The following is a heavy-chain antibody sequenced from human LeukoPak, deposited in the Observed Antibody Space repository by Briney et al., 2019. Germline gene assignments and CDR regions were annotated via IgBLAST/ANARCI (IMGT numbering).Heavy chain of an antibody. J-gene: IGHJ4*02. CDR2: IKQDGSEK. V-gene: IGHV3-7*01. D-gene: IGHD3-16*02. CDR3: ARDYDYVWGSYRYRLCYFDY. CDR1: GFTFSSYE. Sequence: GGSLRLSCAASGFTFSSYEMNWVRQAPGKGLEWVANIKQDGSEKYYVDSVKGRFTISRDNAKNSLYLQMNSLRAEDTAVYYCARDYDYVWGSYRYRLCYFDYWGQGTLVTVSS.